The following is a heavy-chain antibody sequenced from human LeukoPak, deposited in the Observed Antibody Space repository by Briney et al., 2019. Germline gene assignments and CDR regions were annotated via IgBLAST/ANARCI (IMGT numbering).Heavy chain of an antibody. CDR2: IYYSGST. CDR1: GGSFSSSSYY. V-gene: IGHV4-39*01. Sequence: SETLSLTCTVSGGSFSSSSYYWGWIRQPPGKGLGWIGIIYYSGSTYYNPSLKSRVTISADTSKNQFSLKLSSVTAADTAVYYCARLNRYYDILTGYTIPYYFDYWGQGTLVTVSS. CDR3: ARLNRYYDILTGYTIPYYFDY. J-gene: IGHJ4*02. D-gene: IGHD3-9*01.